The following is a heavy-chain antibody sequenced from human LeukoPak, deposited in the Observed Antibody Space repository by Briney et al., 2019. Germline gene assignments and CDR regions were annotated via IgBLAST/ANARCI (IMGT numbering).Heavy chain of an antibody. V-gene: IGHV4-59*01. CDR2: INYSGST. CDR1: GGSISSYY. D-gene: IGHD1-1*01. Sequence: SETLSLTCTVAGGSISSYYRSWVRQPPGKGLEWLGYINYSGSTNYNPSLKSRVTISVDTSKNQFSLKLSSVTAADTAVYYCARDQLATLDYWGQGTLVTVSS. CDR3: ARDQLATLDY. J-gene: IGHJ4*02.